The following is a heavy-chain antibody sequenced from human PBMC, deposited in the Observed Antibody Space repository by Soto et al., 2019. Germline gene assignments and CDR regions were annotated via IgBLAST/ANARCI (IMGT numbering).Heavy chain of an antibody. Sequence: QITLKKSGPTLVKPTQTLTLTCTFSGFSLSTSGVGVGWVRQPPGKALVWLALIYGDDDKHYSPSLKSRLTITNDTSKNHVVLTMPNMDPVDTATYYCAHSVGRPYYYYGMDVWGQGTTVTVSS. D-gene: IGHD6-6*01. J-gene: IGHJ6*02. CDR1: GFSLSTSGVG. CDR2: IYGDDDK. V-gene: IGHV2-5*02. CDR3: AHSVGRPYYYYGMDV.